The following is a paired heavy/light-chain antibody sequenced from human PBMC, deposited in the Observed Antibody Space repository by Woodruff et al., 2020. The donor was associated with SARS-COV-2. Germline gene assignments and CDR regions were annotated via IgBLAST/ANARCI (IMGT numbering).Light chain of an antibody. CDR1: QSVSSY. CDR3: QQYHNSPPWT. CDR2: DAS. V-gene: IGKV3-15*01. Sequence: EIVMTQSPATLSVSPGERATLSCRASQSVSSYLAWYQQKPGQAPRLLIYDASNRATDIPARFSGSGSGTEFTLTISSLHSEDFAVYYCQQYHNSPPWTFGPGTKVEI. J-gene: IGKJ1*01.
Heavy chain of an antibody. J-gene: IGHJ3*02. CDR3: AASIAVPDPSRALDI. Sequence: QVQLVQSGAEVKSPGASVKVSCKASGYAFTVYYIHWVRQAPGQGLEWMGRINPDNGDTNYAQNFRGRVTMTRDTSINTIYVELNSLRSDDTAVYYCAASIAVPDPSRALDIWGQGTVVTVSS. CDR2: INPDNGDT. V-gene: IGHV1-2*06. D-gene: IGHD5-12*01. CDR1: GYAFTVYY.